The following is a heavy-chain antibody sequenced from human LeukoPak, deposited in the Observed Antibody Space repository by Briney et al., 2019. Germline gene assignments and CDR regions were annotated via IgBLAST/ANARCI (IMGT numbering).Heavy chain of an antibody. J-gene: IGHJ6*03. CDR2: ISYDGSNE. CDR3: ARNSDRYMDV. V-gene: IGHV3-30*04. Sequence: GGSLRLSCAASGFTFSSYVMHWVRQAPGKGLEWVAIISYDGSNEYYADSVKGRFTISRDNSKNTLYLQMNSLRAADTAVYYCARNSDRYMDVWGKGTTVTVSS. CDR1: GFTFSSYV.